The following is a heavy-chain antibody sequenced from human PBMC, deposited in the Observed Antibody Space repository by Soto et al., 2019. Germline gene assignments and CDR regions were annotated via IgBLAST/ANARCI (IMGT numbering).Heavy chain of an antibody. J-gene: IGHJ4*02. CDR2: VFHSGSA. Sequence: QLQLHESGPGLVKPSGTLSLTCGLSGGSLTTPVWWTWVRLRPGKGLEWIGEVFHSGSANYNPSLQSRVTISVDKSTNQFSLRLGSVTAADTAVYYCARKAWTRLDYWGQGALVTVSS. V-gene: IGHV4-4*02. D-gene: IGHD1-1*01. CDR3: ARKAWTRLDY. CDR1: GGSLTTPVW.